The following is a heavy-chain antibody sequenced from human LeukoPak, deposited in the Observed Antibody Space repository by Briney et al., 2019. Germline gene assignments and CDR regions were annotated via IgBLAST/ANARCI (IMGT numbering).Heavy chain of an antibody. V-gene: IGHV3-7*01. CDR2: IKGDESAR. Sequence: GGSLILSCAASGFTFSTYWMAWVRQAPGKGLERVANIKGDESARHQADSVKGRFTISRDNAKKSVYLQMSSLRGEDTAVYYCARDVGGSLDYWGQGTLVTVSS. J-gene: IGHJ4*02. CDR3: ARDVGGSLDY. CDR1: GFTFSTYW. D-gene: IGHD1-26*01.